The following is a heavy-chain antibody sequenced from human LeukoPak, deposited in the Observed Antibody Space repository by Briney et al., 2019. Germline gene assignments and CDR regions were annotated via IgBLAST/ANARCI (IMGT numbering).Heavy chain of an antibody. CDR1: GFTFSSYS. J-gene: IGHJ6*03. CDR3: ARMGFWSGLSESVLAFYYYYMDV. CDR2: ISSSSSYI. V-gene: IGHV3-21*01. Sequence: PGGSLRLSCAASGFTFSSYSMNWVRQAPGEGLEWVSSISSSSSYIYYADSVKGRITISRDNAKNSLYLQMNSLRAEDTAVYYCARMGFWSGLSESVLAFYYYYMDVWGKGTTVTVSS. D-gene: IGHD3-3*01.